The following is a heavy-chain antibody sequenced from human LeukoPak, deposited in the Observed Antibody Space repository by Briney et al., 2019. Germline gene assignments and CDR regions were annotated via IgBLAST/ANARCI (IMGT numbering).Heavy chain of an antibody. CDR3: ARVKGFWCGYCPWFQP. D-gene: IGHD3-3*01. CDR1: GGSFNNSY. V-gene: IGHV4-59*01. J-gene: IGHJ5*02. Sequence: PSETLSLTCAAYGGSFNNSYWTWIRQSPGKGLEWIGYIYYSGSTNYNPSLKSRVTISVDTSRNQFSLKLSSVTAADTAVYYCARVKGFWCGYCPWFQPWGQGTLV. CDR2: IYYSGST.